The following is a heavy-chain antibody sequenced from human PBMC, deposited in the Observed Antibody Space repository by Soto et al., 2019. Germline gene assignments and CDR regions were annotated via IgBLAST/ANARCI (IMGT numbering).Heavy chain of an antibody. CDR1: GDTFNFYT. V-gene: IGHV1-69*02. J-gene: IGHJ4*02. CDR2: FNPILSFS. D-gene: IGHD3-10*01. Sequence: QVQLVQSGAEVKKPGSSVKVSCKASGDTFNFYTINWVRQAPGLGLEWMGRFNPILSFSNSALKFQGIVTLTADTSTITAYMVLSSLRSEDTAIYFCATSFGSRSRAFDYWGQGALVTVSS. CDR3: ATSFGSRSRAFDY.